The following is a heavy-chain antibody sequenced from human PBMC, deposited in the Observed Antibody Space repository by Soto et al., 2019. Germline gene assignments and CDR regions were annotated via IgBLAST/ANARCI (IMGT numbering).Heavy chain of an antibody. V-gene: IGHV3-21*01. Sequence: WGSLRLPCAASGVTCSGYSRNWIRQAPGKGLEWVSSISSSSSYIYYADSVKGRFTISRDNAKNSLYLQMNSLRAEDTAVYYCARGVATTHFDYWGQGTLVTVSS. CDR1: GVTCSGYS. CDR2: ISSSSSYI. CDR3: ARGVATTHFDY. J-gene: IGHJ4*02. D-gene: IGHD5-12*01.